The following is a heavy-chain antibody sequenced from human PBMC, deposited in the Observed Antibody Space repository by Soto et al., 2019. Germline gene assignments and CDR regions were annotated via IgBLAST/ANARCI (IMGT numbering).Heavy chain of an antibody. CDR3: ARLYCTTNTCDSWFDP. CDR1: GYTFTTFW. D-gene: IGHD2-8*01. J-gene: IGHJ5*02. CDR2: IDPSDSHT. V-gene: IGHV5-10-1*01. Sequence: VESLKISCTGFGYTFTTFWISWVRQVPGKGLEWMGRIDPSDSHTNYSPSFQGHVTISVDKSISTAYLQWGSLKASDTAIYYCARLYCTTNTCDSWFDPWGQGTLVTVSS.